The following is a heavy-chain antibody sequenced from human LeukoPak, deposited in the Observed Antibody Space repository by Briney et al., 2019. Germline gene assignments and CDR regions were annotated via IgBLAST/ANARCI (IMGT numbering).Heavy chain of an antibody. CDR2: IYTSGST. D-gene: IGHD4-17*01. Sequence: SETLSLTCTVSGGSISSGSYYWSWIRQPAGKGLEWIGRIYTSGSTNYNPSLKSRVAISVDTSKNQFSLELSSVTAADTAVYYCARENYGDYVGGPLGFDYWGQGTLVTVSS. CDR1: GGSISSGSYY. J-gene: IGHJ4*02. CDR3: ARENYGDYVGGPLGFDY. V-gene: IGHV4-61*02.